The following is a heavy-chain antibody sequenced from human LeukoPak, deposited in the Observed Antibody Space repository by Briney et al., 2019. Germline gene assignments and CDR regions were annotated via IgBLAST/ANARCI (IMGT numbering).Heavy chain of an antibody. CDR1: GYTFTGYY. CDR2: INPNSGGT. CDR3: ARVQQQLVRHFDY. J-gene: IGHJ4*02. D-gene: IGHD6-13*01. Sequence: ASVKVSCKASGYTFTGYYMHWVRQAPGQGLEWMGWINPNSGGTNYAQKFQGRVTMTRDTSISTAYMELSRLRSDGTAVYYCARVQQQLVRHFDYWGQGTLVTVSS. V-gene: IGHV1-2*02.